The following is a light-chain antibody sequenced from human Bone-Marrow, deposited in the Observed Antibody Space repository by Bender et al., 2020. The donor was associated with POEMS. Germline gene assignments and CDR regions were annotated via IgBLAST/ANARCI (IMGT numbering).Light chain of an antibody. Sequence: SALTQPASVSGSPGQSITISCTGTISDIGSYNVISWYQQHPDKAPKLIIYEVSKRPSGVSNRFSGSKSGNTASLTISGLQAEDEADYYCSSFTSGSTWVFGGGTKLTVL. V-gene: IGLV2-14*02. J-gene: IGLJ3*02. CDR3: SSFTSGSTWV. CDR1: ISDIGSYNV. CDR2: EVS.